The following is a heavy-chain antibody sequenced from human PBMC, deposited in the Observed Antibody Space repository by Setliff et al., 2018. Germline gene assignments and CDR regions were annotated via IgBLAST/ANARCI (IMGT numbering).Heavy chain of an antibody. CDR2: INPGNGNT. CDR3: ARAAGSRGYVNWFDT. J-gene: IGHJ5*02. Sequence: ASVKVSCKASGYTFTDYAMHWVRQAPGQRLEWMGWINPGNGNTKYSQKFQGRLAISRDNSKNTLYVQMNSLTAGDTAVYYCARAAGSRGYVNWFDTWGQGTLVTVSS. V-gene: IGHV1-3*01. D-gene: IGHD3-22*01. CDR1: GYTFTDYA.